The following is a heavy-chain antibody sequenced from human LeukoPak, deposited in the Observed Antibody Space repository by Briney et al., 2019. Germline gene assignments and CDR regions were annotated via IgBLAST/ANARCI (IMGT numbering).Heavy chain of an antibody. CDR3: ARDAAYREGYTIDAFDI. Sequence: ASVKVSCKASGYTFTRYYMHWVRQAPGHGLEWMGWINPNIGGTNYAQKFQGRVTMTRDTSIRTAYMELSRLRSDDTAVYCCARDAAYREGYTIDAFDIWGQGTMVTVSS. CDR1: GYTFTRYY. CDR2: INPNIGGT. D-gene: IGHD5-24*01. J-gene: IGHJ3*02. V-gene: IGHV1-2*02.